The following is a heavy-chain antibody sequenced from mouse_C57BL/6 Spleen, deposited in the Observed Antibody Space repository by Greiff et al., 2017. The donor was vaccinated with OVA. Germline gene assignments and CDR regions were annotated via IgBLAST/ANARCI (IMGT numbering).Heavy chain of an antibody. V-gene: IGHV1-52*01. CDR3: ARHGNFYYYAMDY. CDR2: IDPSDSET. J-gene: IGHJ4*01. CDR1: GYTFTSYW. D-gene: IGHD2-1*01. Sequence: QVQLQQPGAELVRPGSSVKLSCKASGYTFTSYWMHWVKQRPIQGLEWIGNIDPSDSETHYNQKFKDKATLTVDKSSSTAYMQLSSLTSEDSAVYYCARHGNFYYYAMDYWGQGTSVTVSS.